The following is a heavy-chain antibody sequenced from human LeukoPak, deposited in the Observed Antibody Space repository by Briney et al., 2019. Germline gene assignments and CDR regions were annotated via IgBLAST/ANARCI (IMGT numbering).Heavy chain of an antibody. Sequence: GESPKISCKASGYSFTTHWIGWVRQMPGKGLEWMGIIYPGDSDTRYSPSFQGQVTISADKSISTAYLQWSSLKASDTAMYYCARDIRSYYGSGSYFFDYWGQGTLVTVSS. CDR1: GYSFTTHW. V-gene: IGHV5-51*01. CDR3: ARDIRSYYGSGSYFFDY. CDR2: IYPGDSDT. J-gene: IGHJ4*02. D-gene: IGHD3-10*01.